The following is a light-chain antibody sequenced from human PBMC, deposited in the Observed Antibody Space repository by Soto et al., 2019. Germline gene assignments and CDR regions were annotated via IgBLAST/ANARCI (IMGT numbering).Light chain of an antibody. CDR2: ATS. Sequence: EIVMTQSPATLSLSPGERATLSCRASQSVSSYLAWYQQKPGQAPRLLIYATSARATGIPARFSGSGSGTEFTLTISSLQSEDFAVYYCQQYNNWPPFTFGQGTRLEI. V-gene: IGKV3D-15*01. J-gene: IGKJ5*01. CDR3: QQYNNWPPFT. CDR1: QSVSSY.